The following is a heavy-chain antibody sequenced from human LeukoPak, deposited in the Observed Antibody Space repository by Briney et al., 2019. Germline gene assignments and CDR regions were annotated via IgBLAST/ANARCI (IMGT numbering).Heavy chain of an antibody. Sequence: PSQTLSLTCTVSGGSISSGDYYWSWIRQPPGKGLEWIGYIYYSGSTYYNPSLKSRVTISVDTSKNQFSLKLSSVTAADTAVYYCARGGSGSYRPYYFDYWGQGTLVTVSS. V-gene: IGHV4-30-4*01. CDR1: GGSISSGDYY. J-gene: IGHJ4*02. CDR3: ARGGSGSYRPYYFDY. CDR2: IYYSGST. D-gene: IGHD1-26*01.